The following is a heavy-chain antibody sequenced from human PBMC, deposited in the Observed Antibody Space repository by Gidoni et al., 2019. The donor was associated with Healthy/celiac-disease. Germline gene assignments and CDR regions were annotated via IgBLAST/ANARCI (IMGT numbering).Heavy chain of an antibody. CDR2: FDPEDGET. Sequence: QVQLVQSGAEVKKPGASVKVSCKFSGYTLPELSMHWVRQAPGKGLEWMGGFDPEDGETIYAQKFQGRVTMTEDTSTDTAYMELSSLRSEDTAVYYCATVLLSYDSSGYYHYWGQGTLVTVSS. D-gene: IGHD3-22*01. CDR1: GYTLPELS. V-gene: IGHV1-24*01. CDR3: ATVLLSYDSSGYYHY. J-gene: IGHJ4*02.